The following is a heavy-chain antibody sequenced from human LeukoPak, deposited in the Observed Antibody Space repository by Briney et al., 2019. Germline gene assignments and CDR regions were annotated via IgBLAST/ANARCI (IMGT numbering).Heavy chain of an antibody. V-gene: IGHV3-30-3*01. Sequence: GRSLRLSCAASGFTFSSYAMHWVRQAPGKGLEWVAVISYDGSNKYYADSVKGRFTISRDNSKNTLYLQMNSLRAEDTAVYYCARDDQYYYDSSGYKDAFDIWGQGTMVTVSS. CDR3: ARDDQYYYDSSGYKDAFDI. D-gene: IGHD3-22*01. CDR1: GFTFSSYA. J-gene: IGHJ3*02. CDR2: ISYDGSNK.